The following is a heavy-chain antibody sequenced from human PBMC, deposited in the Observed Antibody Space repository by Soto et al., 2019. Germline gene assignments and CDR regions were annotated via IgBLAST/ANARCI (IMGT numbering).Heavy chain of an antibody. CDR3: TTLSITIFGVVLMDV. D-gene: IGHD3-3*01. V-gene: IGHV3-15*07. CDR1: GFTFSNAW. Sequence: GGSLRLSCAASGFTFSNAWMNWVRQAPGRGLEWVGRIKSKTDGGTTDYAAPVKGRFTISRDDSKNTLYLQMNSLKTEDTAVYYCTTLSITIFGVVLMDVWGQGTTVTVSS. J-gene: IGHJ6*02. CDR2: IKSKTDGGTT.